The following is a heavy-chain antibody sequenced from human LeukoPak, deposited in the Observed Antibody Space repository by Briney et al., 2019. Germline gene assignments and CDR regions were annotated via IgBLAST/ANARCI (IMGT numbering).Heavy chain of an antibody. Sequence: QTGGSLRLSCAASGFTFSGYAMSWVRQAPGKGLKWASAISSSGGTTYYADSVKGRFTISRDNSKNTLYLQMNSLRAEDTAVYYCAKDIDYGDYVVSWGQGTLVTVSS. CDR3: AKDIDYGDYVVS. J-gene: IGHJ4*02. D-gene: IGHD4-17*01. CDR1: GFTFSGYA. CDR2: ISSSGGTT. V-gene: IGHV3-23*01.